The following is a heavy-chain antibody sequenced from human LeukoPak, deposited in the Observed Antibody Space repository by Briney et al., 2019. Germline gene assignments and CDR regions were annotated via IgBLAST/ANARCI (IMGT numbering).Heavy chain of an antibody. CDR2: IYSGGST. D-gene: IGHD3-10*01. Sequence: SGGSLRLSCAASGFTFSTYSMNWVRQAPGRGLGWVSVIYSGGSTYYADSVKGRFTISRDNSKNTLFLQMNSLRAGDTAVYYCARGTVTMVDYWGQGTLVTVSS. CDR3: ARGTVTMVDY. J-gene: IGHJ4*02. CDR1: GFTFSTYS. V-gene: IGHV3-66*01.